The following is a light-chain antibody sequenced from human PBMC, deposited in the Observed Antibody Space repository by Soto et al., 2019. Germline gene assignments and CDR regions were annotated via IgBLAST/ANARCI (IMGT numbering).Light chain of an antibody. CDR2: EVS. CDR3: NAQADNGKHV. V-gene: IGLV2-8*01. J-gene: IGLJ1*01. CDR1: SNDVGHSSF. Sequence: QSVLTQPPSASGSPGQSVTISCTGNSNDVGHSSFISWYQQHPGKGPKLIIYEVSKQPSGVPDRFSGSKSGNTASLSVSGLQDEDEADYFCNAQADNGKHVFGTGTKVTVL.